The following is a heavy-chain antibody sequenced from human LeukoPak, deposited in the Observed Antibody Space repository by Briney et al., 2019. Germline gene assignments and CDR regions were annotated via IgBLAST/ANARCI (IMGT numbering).Heavy chain of an antibody. CDR3: ARVSSSSWYVDY. J-gene: IGHJ4*02. D-gene: IGHD6-13*01. CDR2: MNPNSGNT. V-gene: IGHV1-8*03. CDR1: GYTFTSYD. Sequence: GASVTVSFKASGYTFTSYDINWVRQAPGQGLEWMGWMNPNSGNTGYAQKFQGRVTITRNTSISTAYIELSSLRSEDTAVYYCARVSSSSWYVDYWGQGTLVTVSS.